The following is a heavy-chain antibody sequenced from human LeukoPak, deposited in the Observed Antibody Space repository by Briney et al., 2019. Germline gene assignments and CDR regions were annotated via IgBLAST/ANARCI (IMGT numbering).Heavy chain of an antibody. D-gene: IGHD1-1*01. J-gene: IGHJ4*02. V-gene: IGHV3-33*01. Sequence: GGSLRLSCAASGFTFSNYGMHWVRRAPGKGLEGVALIRYDGSKKNYADSVKGRFTISRDNSKNTLYLQMNSLRAEDTAVYYCARTGDRERFDYWGQGTLVTVSS. CDR2: IRYDGSKK. CDR3: ARTGDRERFDY. CDR1: GFTFSNYG.